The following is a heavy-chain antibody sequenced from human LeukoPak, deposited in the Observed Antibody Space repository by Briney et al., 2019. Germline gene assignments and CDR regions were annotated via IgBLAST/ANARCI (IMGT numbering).Heavy chain of an antibody. CDR2: IKQDGSEK. CDR3: ARDRWELLSNSYHYCGLDV. Sequence: GGSLTLSCAASGFTFSNYWMSWVRQAPEKGLEWVANIKQDGSEKCYVDSVKGRFTISRDNAKNSLYLQMNSLRAEDTAVYYCARDRWELLSNSYHYCGLDVWGQGTTVTVSS. D-gene: IGHD2-15*01. J-gene: IGHJ6*02. CDR1: GFTFSNYW. V-gene: IGHV3-7*01.